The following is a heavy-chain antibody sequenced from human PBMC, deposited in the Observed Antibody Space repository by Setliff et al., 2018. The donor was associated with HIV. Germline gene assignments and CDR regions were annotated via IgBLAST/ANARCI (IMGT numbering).Heavy chain of an antibody. D-gene: IGHD2-2*01. V-gene: IGHV4-34*01. Sequence: SETLSLTCAVYGASFSGYYWAWTRQSPGTGLEWIGEINHSGITNYNPTLKSRVTISTDTSKNQFSLRLNSVTAADTAVYYCARVRLRVPPSIFDYWGQGALVTVSS. CDR3: ARVRLRVPPSIFDY. CDR1: GASFSGYY. CDR2: INHSGIT. J-gene: IGHJ4*02.